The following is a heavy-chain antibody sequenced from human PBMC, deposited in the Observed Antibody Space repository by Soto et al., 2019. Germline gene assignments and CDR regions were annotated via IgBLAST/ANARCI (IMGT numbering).Heavy chain of an antibody. D-gene: IGHD5-18*01. CDR1: GFTFSSYS. Sequence: PGGSLRLSCAASGFTFSSYSMNWVRQAPGKGLEWVSSISSSSSYIYYADSVKGRFTVSRDNAKNSLYLQMNSLRAEDTAVYYCARGGSYHVYYYGMDVWGQGTTVTVSS. CDR3: ARGGSYHVYYYGMDV. J-gene: IGHJ6*02. V-gene: IGHV3-21*01. CDR2: ISSSSSYI.